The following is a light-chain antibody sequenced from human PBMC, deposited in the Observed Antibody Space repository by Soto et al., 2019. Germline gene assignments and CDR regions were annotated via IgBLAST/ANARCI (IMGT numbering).Light chain of an antibody. V-gene: IGKV3D-11*03. CDR2: QTS. CDR1: QYINTR. Sequence: EILFTQSQATLSWCPRRRVTLPCMGSQYINTRLAWYQHRPGQAPRLRIYQTSRRAAGIPARFSASVSGTDGTLTISDVQTEDCALYDGHQRQSWPRTFGQGTKVDI. J-gene: IGKJ1*01. CDR3: HQRQSWPRT.